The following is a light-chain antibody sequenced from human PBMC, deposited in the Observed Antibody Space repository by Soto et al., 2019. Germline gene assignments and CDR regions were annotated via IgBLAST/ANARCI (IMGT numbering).Light chain of an antibody. J-gene: IGKJ5*01. CDR3: QQRSNWPPEIT. CDR1: QSVSIY. Sequence: EIVMTQSPATLSVSPGERATLSYRASQSVSIYLAWYQQKPGQAPRLLIYDASNRATGIPARFSGSGSGTDFTLTISSLEPEDFAVYYCQQRSNWPPEITVGQGTRLEIK. V-gene: IGKV3-11*01. CDR2: DAS.